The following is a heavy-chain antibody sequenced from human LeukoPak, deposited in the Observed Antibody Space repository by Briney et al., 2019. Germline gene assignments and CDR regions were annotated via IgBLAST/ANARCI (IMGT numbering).Heavy chain of an antibody. Sequence: SETLSLTCTVSGGSISSSSYYWGWIRQPPGKGLEWIGEIYHSGSTNYNPSLKSRVTISVDNSKNQFSLMLTSLTAADTAVYYCAREIGTAGRFGEFFDYWGQGTLVTVSS. V-gene: IGHV4-39*07. CDR3: AREIGTAGRFGEFFDY. D-gene: IGHD3-10*01. J-gene: IGHJ4*02. CDR2: IYHSGST. CDR1: GGSISSSSYY.